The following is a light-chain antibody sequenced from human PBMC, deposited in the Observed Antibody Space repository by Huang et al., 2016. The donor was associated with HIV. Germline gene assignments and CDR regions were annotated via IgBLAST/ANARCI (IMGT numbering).Light chain of an antibody. CDR1: LSVSSY. V-gene: IGKV3-11*01. CDR2: DAS. Sequence: EIVLTQSPATLSLSPGERATLSCRASLSVSSYLAWYQQKPGQDPRVLIYDASSRATGIPARFSGSESGTDFTLTISSLEPEDFAVYYCQQRSNWPPTFGGGTKVEIK. CDR3: QQRSNWPPT. J-gene: IGKJ4*01.